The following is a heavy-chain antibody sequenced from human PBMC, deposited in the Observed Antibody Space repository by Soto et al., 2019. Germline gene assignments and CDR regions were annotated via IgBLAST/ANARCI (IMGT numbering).Heavy chain of an antibody. V-gene: IGHV3-48*01. D-gene: IGHD6-6*01. Sequence: DVQLVESGGGLVQPGGSLRLSCAASGVTFRTYGMNWVRQAPGKGLEWVSYISSGSSTIYYSDSVEGRFTISRDNAKNSLYLHMNSLRAEDTALYYCASGRPVDYWGQGTLVTVSS. CDR1: GVTFRTYG. CDR2: ISSGSSTI. CDR3: ASGRPVDY. J-gene: IGHJ4*02.